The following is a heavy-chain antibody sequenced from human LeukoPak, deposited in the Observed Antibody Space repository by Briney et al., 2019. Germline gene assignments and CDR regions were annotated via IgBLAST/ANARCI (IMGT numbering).Heavy chain of an antibody. V-gene: IGHV3-30*04. Sequence: PGGSLRLSCAASGFTFAEYTMHWVRQAPGKGLEWVAVISIDGSRQHYADFLVGRFTTSRDNSKNTVSLQMSSLRTEDTAVYFCAREQGGSGWSGFDYWGQGTLVTVSS. CDR3: AREQGGSGWSGFDY. D-gene: IGHD6-19*01. CDR1: GFTFAEYT. J-gene: IGHJ4*02. CDR2: ISIDGSRQ.